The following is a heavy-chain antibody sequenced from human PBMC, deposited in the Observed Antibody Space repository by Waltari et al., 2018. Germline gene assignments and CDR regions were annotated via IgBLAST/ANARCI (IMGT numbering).Heavy chain of an antibody. V-gene: IGHV1-46*01. CDR3: ARGVDTAMVDYYYYGMDV. CDR2: INPSGGRT. D-gene: IGHD5-18*01. Sequence: QVQLVQSGAEVKKPGASVKVSCKASGYTFTSYYMHWVRQAPGQGLEWMGIINPSGGRTSYAKKFQGRVTMTRDTSTSTVYMELSSLRSEDTAVYYCARGVDTAMVDYYYYGMDVWGQGTTVTVSS. J-gene: IGHJ6*02. CDR1: GYTFTSYY.